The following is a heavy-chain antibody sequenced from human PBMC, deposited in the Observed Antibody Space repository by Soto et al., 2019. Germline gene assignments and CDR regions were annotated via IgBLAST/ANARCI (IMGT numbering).Heavy chain of an antibody. V-gene: IGHV1-58*01. CDR3: AADPPSAGDYYYYGMDV. CDR1: GFTFTSSA. J-gene: IGHJ6*02. D-gene: IGHD6-19*01. CDR2: IVVGSGNT. Sequence: ASVKVSCKASGFTFTSSAVQWVRQARGQRLEWIGWIVVGSGNTNYAQKFQERVTITRDMSTSTAYMELSSLRSEDTTVYYCAADPPSAGDYYYYGMDVWGQGTTVTVSS.